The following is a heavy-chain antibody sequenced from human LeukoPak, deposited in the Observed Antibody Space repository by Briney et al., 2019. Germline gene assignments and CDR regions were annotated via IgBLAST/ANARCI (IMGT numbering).Heavy chain of an antibody. CDR3: ARCKGIPFSGSYDY. CDR2: IYSGGST. J-gene: IGHJ4*02. Sequence: GGSLRLSCAASGFTVSSNYMSWVRQAPGKGLEWVSVIYSGGSTYYADSVNGRFTITRDNSKNTLYLQMNSLRAEDTAVYYCARCKGIPFSGSYDYWGQGTLVTVSS. V-gene: IGHV3-53*01. D-gene: IGHD1-26*01. CDR1: GFTVSSNY.